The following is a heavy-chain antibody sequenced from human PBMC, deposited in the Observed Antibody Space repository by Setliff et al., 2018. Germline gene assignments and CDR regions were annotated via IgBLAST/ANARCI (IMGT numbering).Heavy chain of an antibody. J-gene: IGHJ4*02. D-gene: IGHD5-18*01. CDR1: GFTFSNYE. V-gene: IGHV3-48*03. CDR2: ISNSGGVK. Sequence: GGSLRLSCVASGFTFSNYEMNWVRQAPGKGLEWVSYISNSGGVKYYTDSVKGRFTFSRDNAKNSLYLQTNSLRAEDTAVYYCARDQGSYGYRAFDFWGQGTLVTVSS. CDR3: ARDQGSYGYRAFDF.